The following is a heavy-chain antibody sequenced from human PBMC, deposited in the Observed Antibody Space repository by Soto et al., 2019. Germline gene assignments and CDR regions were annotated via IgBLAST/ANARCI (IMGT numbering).Heavy chain of an antibody. Sequence: SETLSLTCTVSGGSIRSFYWSWIRQPAGKGLEWIGHMYTTGITNYNPSLKSRVTMSVDTSKNQISLKMTSVTAADTAVYYCARGGGAMDVWGQGTKVTVSS. J-gene: IGHJ6*02. CDR1: GGSIRSFY. V-gene: IGHV4-4*07. CDR2: MYTTGIT. D-gene: IGHD3-16*01. CDR3: ARGGGAMDV.